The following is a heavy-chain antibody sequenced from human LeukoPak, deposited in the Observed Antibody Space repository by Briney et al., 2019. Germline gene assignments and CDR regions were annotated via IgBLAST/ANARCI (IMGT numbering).Heavy chain of an antibody. D-gene: IGHD6-13*01. CDR1: GFTFDDYG. Sequence: PGGSLRLSCAASGFTFDDYGMNWVRQAPGKGLEWVAVISYDGSNKYYADSVKGRFTISRDNSKNTLYLQMNSLRAEDTAVYYCARERGYSSSWLYWFDPWGQGTLVTVSS. V-gene: IGHV3-30*03. J-gene: IGHJ5*02. CDR2: ISYDGSNK. CDR3: ARERGYSSSWLYWFDP.